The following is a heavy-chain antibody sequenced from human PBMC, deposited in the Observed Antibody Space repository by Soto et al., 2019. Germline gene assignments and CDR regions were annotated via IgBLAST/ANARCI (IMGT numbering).Heavy chain of an antibody. D-gene: IGHD3-22*01. J-gene: IGHJ4*02. CDR3: ARENYYDTSGLDS. Sequence: GGSLRLSCAASGFTFTSYGMHWVRQAPGKGLEWVAGIWYDGNSKYYEDSVKGRFTISRDNSKNTLDLEMNSLRGDDTTVYYCARENYYDTSGLDSWGQGTLVTVSS. V-gene: IGHV3-33*01. CDR1: GFTFTSYG. CDR2: IWYDGNSK.